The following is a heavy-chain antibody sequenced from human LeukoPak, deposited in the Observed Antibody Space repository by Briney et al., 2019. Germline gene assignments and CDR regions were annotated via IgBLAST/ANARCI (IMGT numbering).Heavy chain of an antibody. Sequence: PSETLSLTCTVSGPSITSDGYYWSWIRQHPQRGLEWIGYLFYTASSFYNPSLKSRVTISVDTSENQFSLNLNSVTAADTAVYYCATKPGYCSGGSCYSQNGNWFDPWGQGTLVTVSS. V-gene: IGHV4-31*03. J-gene: IGHJ5*02. CDR1: GPSITSDGYY. D-gene: IGHD2-15*01. CDR3: ATKPGYCSGGSCYSQNGNWFDP. CDR2: LFYTASS.